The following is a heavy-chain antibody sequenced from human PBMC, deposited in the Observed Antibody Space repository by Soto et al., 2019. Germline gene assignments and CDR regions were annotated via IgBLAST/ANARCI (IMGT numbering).Heavy chain of an antibody. CDR3: ARGVEMATSEDLDAFDI. Sequence: QVQLQESGPGLVKPSQTLSLTCTVSGGSISSGGYYWSWIRQHPGKGLEWIGYIYYSGSTYYNPSLKSRVTISVDTSKNQFSLKLSSVTAADTAVYYCARGVEMATSEDLDAFDIWGQGTMVTVSS. J-gene: IGHJ3*02. V-gene: IGHV4-31*03. CDR1: GGSISSGGYY. CDR2: IYYSGST. D-gene: IGHD5-12*01.